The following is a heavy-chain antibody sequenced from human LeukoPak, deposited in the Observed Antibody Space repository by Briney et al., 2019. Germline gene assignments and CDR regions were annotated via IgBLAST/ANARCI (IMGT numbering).Heavy chain of an antibody. Sequence: GGSLRLSCAASGFTFSSYWMHWVRQAPGKGLVWVSRINSDGSSTSYADSVKGRFTISRDNSKNTLYLQMNSLRAEDTAVYYCARESESYDSSGSTFKFWGQGTLVTVSS. CDR2: INSDGSST. CDR1: GFTFSSYW. CDR3: ARESESYDSSGSTFKF. D-gene: IGHD3-22*01. V-gene: IGHV3-74*01. J-gene: IGHJ4*02.